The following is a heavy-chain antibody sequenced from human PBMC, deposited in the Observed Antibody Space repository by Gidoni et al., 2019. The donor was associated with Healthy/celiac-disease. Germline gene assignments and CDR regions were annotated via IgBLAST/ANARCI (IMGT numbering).Heavy chain of an antibody. V-gene: IGHV4-39*01. CDR1: GGSISSSRYY. CDR3: ASRQSNLYYFDY. J-gene: IGHJ4*02. Sequence: QLQLQESGPGLVKPSETLSLTCTVSGGSISSSRYYWGWIRQPPGKGLEWIGSIYYSGSTYYNTSLKSRGTISVDTSKNQFSLKLSSVTAADTAVYYCASRQSNLYYFDYWGQGTLVTVSS. D-gene: IGHD1-7*01. CDR2: IYYSGST.